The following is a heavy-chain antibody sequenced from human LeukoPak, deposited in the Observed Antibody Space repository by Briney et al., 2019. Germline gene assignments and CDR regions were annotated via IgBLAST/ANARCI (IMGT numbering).Heavy chain of an antibody. CDR3: ARDRTPNIAAAGTKGQDAFDI. V-gene: IGHV1-18*01. Sequence: GASVKVSCKASGYTFTSYGISWVRQAPGQGLEWMGWISTYNVNTNYVQKFQGRATMTTDTSTSTAYMELRSLRADDTAVYYCARDRTPNIAAAGTKGQDAFDIWGQGTMVTVSS. J-gene: IGHJ3*02. D-gene: IGHD6-13*01. CDR1: GYTFTSYG. CDR2: ISTYNVNT.